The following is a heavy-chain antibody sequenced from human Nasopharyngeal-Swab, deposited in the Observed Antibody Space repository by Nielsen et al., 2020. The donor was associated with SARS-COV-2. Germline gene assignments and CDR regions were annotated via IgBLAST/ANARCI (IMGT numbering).Heavy chain of an antibody. CDR3: ARDLYRQQWPLYNYYGMDV. V-gene: IGHV3-23*01. CDR2: ISASDYTT. Sequence: GESLKISCAASGFTFRSYAISWVRQAPGKGLEWVSVISASDYTTYYADSVKGRFTISRDNSKNTLYLQMNSLRAEDTAVYYCARDLYRQQWPLYNYYGMDVWGQGTTVTVSS. J-gene: IGHJ6*02. CDR1: GFTFRSYA. D-gene: IGHD6-19*01.